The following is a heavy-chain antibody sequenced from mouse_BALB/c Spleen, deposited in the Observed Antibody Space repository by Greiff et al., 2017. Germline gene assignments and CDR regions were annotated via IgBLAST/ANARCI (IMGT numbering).Heavy chain of an antibody. V-gene: IGHV3-6*02. J-gene: IGHJ3*01. CDR1: GYSITSGYY. Sequence: EVQVVESGPGLVKPSQSLSLTCSVTGYSITSGYYWNWIRQFPGNKLEWMGYISYDGSNNYNPSLKNRISITRDTSKNQFFLKLNSVTTEDTATYYCARDGGLLRLPAWFAYWGQGTLVTVSA. D-gene: IGHD1-2*01. CDR2: ISYDGSN. CDR3: ARDGGLLRLPAWFAY.